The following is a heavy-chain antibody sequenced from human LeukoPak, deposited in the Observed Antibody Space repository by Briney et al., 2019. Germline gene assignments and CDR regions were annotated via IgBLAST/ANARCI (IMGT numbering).Heavy chain of an antibody. CDR1: GGSINFYY. J-gene: IGHJ4*02. CDR2: IYSTGST. V-gene: IGHV4-4*07. Sequence: SETLSLTCTVSGGSINFYYWSWIRQPAGKGLEWIGRIYSTGSTNYSPSLKSRVTMSVDKSKNQFSLNLSSVTAADTAVYYCARVWRGWYFFDYWGQGTLVTVSS. CDR3: ARVWRGWYFFDY. D-gene: IGHD3-3*01.